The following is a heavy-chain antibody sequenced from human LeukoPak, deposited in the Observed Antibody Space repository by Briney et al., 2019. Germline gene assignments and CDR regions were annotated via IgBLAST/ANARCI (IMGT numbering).Heavy chain of an antibody. CDR2: IYYSGST. CDR1: GGSISTSSYY. D-gene: IGHD6-13*01. Sequence: SETLSLTCTVSGGSISTSSYYWGWIRQPPGKGLEWIGSIYYSGSTYYNPSLKSRVTISVDTSKNQFSLKLSSVTAADTAVYYCARVTGYRIEDYFDYWGQGTLVTVSS. CDR3: ARVTGYRIEDYFDY. V-gene: IGHV4-39*07. J-gene: IGHJ4*02.